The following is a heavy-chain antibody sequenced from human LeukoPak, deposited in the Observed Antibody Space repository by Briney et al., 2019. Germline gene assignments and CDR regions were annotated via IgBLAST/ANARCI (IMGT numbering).Heavy chain of an antibody. Sequence: GGSLRLSCAASGXTFSSYWMSWVRQAPGKGLEWVANIKQDGSEKYYVDSVKGRFTISRDNAKNSLYLQMNSLRAEDTAVYYCARDITMVRGVVDYWGQGTLVTVSS. CDR2: IKQDGSEK. D-gene: IGHD3-10*01. J-gene: IGHJ4*02. CDR1: GXTFSSYW. V-gene: IGHV3-7*01. CDR3: ARDITMVRGVVDY.